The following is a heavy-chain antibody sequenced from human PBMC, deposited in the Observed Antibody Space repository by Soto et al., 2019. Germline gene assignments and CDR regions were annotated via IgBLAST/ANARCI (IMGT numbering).Heavy chain of an antibody. D-gene: IGHD3-3*01. Sequence: GGSLRLSCAASGFTFSSYAMSWVRQAPGKGLEWVSAISGSGGSTYYADSVKGRFTISRDNSKNTLYLQMNSLRAEDTAVYYCAKGRGIFGVVIMRYFDYWGQGTLVTVSS. CDR1: GFTFSSYA. J-gene: IGHJ4*02. CDR3: AKGRGIFGVVIMRYFDY. V-gene: IGHV3-23*01. CDR2: ISGSGGST.